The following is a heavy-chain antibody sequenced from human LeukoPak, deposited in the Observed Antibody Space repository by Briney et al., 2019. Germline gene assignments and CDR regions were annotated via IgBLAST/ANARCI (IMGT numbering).Heavy chain of an antibody. V-gene: IGHV3-48*01. CDR3: ARGLPYFYDSSGYYVDY. D-gene: IGHD3-22*01. CDR2: IRSSSATI. CDR1: GFTFSSYS. Sequence: GSLKLSCAASGFTFSSYSMNWVRQAPGKGLEWISYIRSSSATIYYADSVKGRFTISRDNGKNSLYLQMNSLRAEDTAVYYCARGLPYFYDSSGYYVDYWGQGTLVTVSS. J-gene: IGHJ4*02.